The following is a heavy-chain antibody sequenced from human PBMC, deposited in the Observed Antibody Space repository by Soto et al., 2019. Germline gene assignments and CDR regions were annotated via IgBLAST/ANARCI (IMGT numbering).Heavy chain of an antibody. D-gene: IGHD6-19*01. V-gene: IGHV3-23*01. CDR3: ARPQWLGEYFQH. J-gene: IGHJ1*01. CDR2: ISGSGGST. CDR1: GFTFSSYA. Sequence: GGSLRLSCAASGFTFSSYAMSWVRQAPGKGLEWVSAISGSGGSTYYADSVKGRFTISRDNSKNTLYLQMNSLRAEDTATYYCARPQWLGEYFQHWGQGTLVTVSS.